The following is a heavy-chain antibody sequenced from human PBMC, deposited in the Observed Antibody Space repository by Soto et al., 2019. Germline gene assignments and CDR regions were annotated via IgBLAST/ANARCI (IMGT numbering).Heavy chain of an antibody. V-gene: IGHV1-18*04. CDR2: ISGYKGNT. CDR3: ARRDCFSSSCYFKY. D-gene: IGHD2-2*01. Sequence: ASVKVSCKASGYTFTGYYMHWVRQAPGQGLEWVGWISGYKGNTNYAQKLQGRVTLTTDTSTSTAYMELRSLRSDDTAVYYCARRDCFSSSCYFKYWGQGTLVTVSS. CDR1: GYTFTGYY. J-gene: IGHJ4*02.